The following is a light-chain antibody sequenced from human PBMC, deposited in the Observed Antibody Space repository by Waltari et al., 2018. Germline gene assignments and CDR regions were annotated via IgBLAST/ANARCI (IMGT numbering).Light chain of an antibody. V-gene: IGKV1-17*01. CDR3: LQHHTYPWT. J-gene: IGKJ1*01. Sequence: DIQMIQSPSSLSASVGDRVTFTCRASQDIRNDLGWYQQKPGKPPKRLIYTASTLQSGVPSRFSGTGSGTEFTLTISSLQPEDFATYYCLQHHTYPWTFGQGTKVEIK. CDR1: QDIRND. CDR2: TAS.